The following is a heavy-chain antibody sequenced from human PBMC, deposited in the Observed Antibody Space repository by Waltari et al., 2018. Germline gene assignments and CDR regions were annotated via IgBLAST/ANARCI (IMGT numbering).Heavy chain of an antibody. J-gene: IGHJ4*02. CDR1: GFSLRSSGVG. CDR3: ARKTIKKAFGL. CDR2: IYWNDDE. V-gene: IGHV2-5*01. D-gene: IGHD3-9*01. Sequence: QITLKESGPTLVKPTQTLTLTCTLSGFSLRSSGVGVGWIRQSPGKALEWLALIYWNDDEQYNPALESRLTITKDASKNEVVLTVTDLDPSDTATYYCARKTIKKAFGLWRKGTLVTVSS.